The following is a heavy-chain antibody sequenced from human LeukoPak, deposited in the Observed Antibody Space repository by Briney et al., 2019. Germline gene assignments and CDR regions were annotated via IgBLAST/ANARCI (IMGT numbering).Heavy chain of an antibody. CDR3: ARTEYSSGWYYFDY. CDR1: GGTFSSYA. D-gene: IGHD6-19*01. V-gene: IGHV1-69*13. CDR2: IIPIFGTA. Sequence: SVTVSCTASGGTFSSYAISWVRQAPGQGLEWMGGIIPIFGTANYAQKFQGRVTITADESTSTAYMELSSLRSEDTAVYYCARTEYSSGWYYFDYWGQGTLVTVSS. J-gene: IGHJ4*02.